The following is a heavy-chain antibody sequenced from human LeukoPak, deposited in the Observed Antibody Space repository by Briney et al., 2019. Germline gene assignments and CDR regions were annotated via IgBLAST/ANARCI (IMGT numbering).Heavy chain of an antibody. J-gene: IGHJ3*02. D-gene: IGHD3-22*01. CDR3: ARRGTMIVVSGAFDI. CDR2: ISYSGST. Sequence: SETLSLTCTVSGGSISSYYWSWIRQPPGKGLEWIGYISYSGSTDYNPSLKSRVTISLDTSKNQFSLKLSSVTAADTAVYYCARRGTMIVVSGAFDIWGQGTMVTVSS. CDR1: GGSISSYY. V-gene: IGHV4-59*08.